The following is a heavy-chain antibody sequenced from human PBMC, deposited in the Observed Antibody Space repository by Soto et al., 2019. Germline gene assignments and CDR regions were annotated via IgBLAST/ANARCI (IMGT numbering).Heavy chain of an antibody. CDR2: ISGTSDMT. CDR3: AKYRWGATTVTSIN. J-gene: IGHJ1*01. V-gene: IGHV3-23*01. CDR1: GFTFSSYP. Sequence: GGSLRLSCVGSGFTFSSYPMNWVRQAPGKGLEWVSAISGTSDMTYYANSVTGRFTISRGNSKNTLYLQVSSLRVEDTAIYYCAKYRWGATTVTSINWGRGTLVTVSS. D-gene: IGHD4-4*01.